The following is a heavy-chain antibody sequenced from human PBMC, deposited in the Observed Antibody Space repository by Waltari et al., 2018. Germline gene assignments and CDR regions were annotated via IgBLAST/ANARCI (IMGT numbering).Heavy chain of an antibody. Sequence: QAQLQESGPGLVKPSETLSLTCGVSGYSISSSYAWGWIRQSPGKGLEWIGQIRGDSGETSYNPSLKSRVTLSKDTSKKQFSLRLSSVTAADTAIYYCVRDAHNSWHNRFDVWGPGVLVTVSS. V-gene: IGHV4-28*03. CDR1: GYSISSSYA. D-gene: IGHD1-1*01. CDR3: VRDAHNSWHNRFDV. CDR2: IRGDSGET. J-gene: IGHJ5*02.